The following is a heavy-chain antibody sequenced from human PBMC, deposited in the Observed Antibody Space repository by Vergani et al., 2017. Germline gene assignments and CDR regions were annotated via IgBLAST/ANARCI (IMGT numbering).Heavy chain of an antibody. CDR3: ARHTVGGDDY. CDR1: GGSVSSGSYY. Sequence: QVQLQESGPGLVKPSETLSLTCTVSGGSVSSGSYYWGWIRQPPGKGLEWIGSIYYSGSTYYNPSLKSRVTISVDTSKNQFSLKLSSVTAADTAVYYCARHTVGGDDYWGQGTLVTVSS. V-gene: IGHV4-39*07. CDR2: IYYSGST. J-gene: IGHJ4*02. D-gene: IGHD1-26*01.